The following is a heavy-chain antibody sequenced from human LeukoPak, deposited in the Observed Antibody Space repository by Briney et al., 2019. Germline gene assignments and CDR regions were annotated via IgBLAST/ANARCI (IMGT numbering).Heavy chain of an antibody. CDR2: MSHSGST. D-gene: IGHD3-22*01. Sequence: SETLSLTCGVSGYSISSGYHWGWIRQPTGKGLEWIGSMSHSGSTYYNPSLKSRVTISVDTSKNQFSVKLSSVTAADTAAYYCARHHLYDSSGDGRYYFDYWGQGTLVTVSS. J-gene: IGHJ4*02. V-gene: IGHV4-38-2*01. CDR1: GYSISSGYH. CDR3: ARHHLYDSSGDGRYYFDY.